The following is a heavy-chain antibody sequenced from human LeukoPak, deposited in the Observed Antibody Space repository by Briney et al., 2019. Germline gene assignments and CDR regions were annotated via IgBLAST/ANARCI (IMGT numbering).Heavy chain of an antibody. V-gene: IGHV3-48*03. CDR1: VFRFSLYE. CDR3: ATQAGYYDSVISDH. Sequence: GGSLRLSCAPSVFRFSLYEMNWARQAPGKGREWVAYICSSSIAIHYADSVKGRFTISRDNAKNSLYLQMNSLRAEDTAIYFCATQAGYYDSVISDHWGQGTPVTVSS. CDR2: ICSSSIAI. J-gene: IGHJ4*02. D-gene: IGHD3-10*01.